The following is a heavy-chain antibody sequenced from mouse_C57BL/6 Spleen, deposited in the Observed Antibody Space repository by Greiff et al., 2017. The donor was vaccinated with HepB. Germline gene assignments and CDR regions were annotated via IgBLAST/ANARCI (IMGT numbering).Heavy chain of an antibody. Sequence: QVQLQQPGAELVMPGASVKLSCKASGYTFTSYWMHWVKQRPGQGLEWIGEIDPSDSYTNYNQKFKGKSTLTVDKSSSTAYMQLSSLTSEDSAVYYCARGDVWFAYWGQGTLVTVSA. D-gene: IGHD3-3*01. V-gene: IGHV1-69*01. CDR2: IDPSDSYT. CDR3: ARGDVWFAY. CDR1: GYTFTSYW. J-gene: IGHJ3*01.